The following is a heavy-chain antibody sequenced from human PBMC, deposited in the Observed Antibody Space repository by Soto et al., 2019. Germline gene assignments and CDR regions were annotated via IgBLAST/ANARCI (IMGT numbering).Heavy chain of an antibody. CDR2: IYYSGST. CDR1: GGSISSGDYY. Sequence: PSETLSLTCTVSGGSISSGDYYWSWIRQPPGKGLEWIGYIYYSGSTYYNPSLKSRVSISVDTSKNQFSLKLRSVTAADTAVYYCARATYYSDTGGSPPLDYWGQGTLVTVSS. CDR3: ARATYYSDTGGSPPLDY. D-gene: IGHD3-22*01. J-gene: IGHJ4*02. V-gene: IGHV4-30-4*01.